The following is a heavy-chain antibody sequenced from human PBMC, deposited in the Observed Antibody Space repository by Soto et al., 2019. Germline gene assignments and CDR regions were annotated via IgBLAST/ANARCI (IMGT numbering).Heavy chain of an antibody. D-gene: IGHD6-13*01. V-gene: IGHV4-39*01. J-gene: IGHJ6*02. CDR1: GGSISSSSYY. Sequence: PSETLYLTCTGSGGSISSSSYYWGWIRQPPGKGLEWIGSICYSGSTYYNPSLKSRVTISVDTSKNQFSLKLSSVTAADTAVYYCARQAAAGLYYYYYYGMDVWGQGTTVTVSS. CDR3: ARQAAAGLYYYYYYGMDV. CDR2: ICYSGST.